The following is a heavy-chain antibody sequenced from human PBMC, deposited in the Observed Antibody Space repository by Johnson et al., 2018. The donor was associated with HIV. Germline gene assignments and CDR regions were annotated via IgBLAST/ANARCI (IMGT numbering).Heavy chain of an antibody. CDR2: INWNGGNT. Sequence: VQLVESGGGVVRPGGSLRLSCAASGFTFDNYGMSWVRQVPGKGLEWVSGINWNGGNTGYVDSVKGRFTISRDNAKNSLYLQMNSLRAEDTAVYYCARECSGGSCYPLDHDAFDIWGQGTMVTVSS. CDR3: ARECSGGSCYPLDHDAFDI. V-gene: IGHV3-20*04. D-gene: IGHD2-15*01. J-gene: IGHJ3*02. CDR1: GFTFDNYG.